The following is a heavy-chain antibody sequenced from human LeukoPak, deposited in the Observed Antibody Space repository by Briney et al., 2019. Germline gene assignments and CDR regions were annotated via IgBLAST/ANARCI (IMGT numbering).Heavy chain of an antibody. V-gene: IGHV3-7*01. Sequence: GGSLRLSCAASGFTFSSYWMSWVRQAPGKGLEWVANIKKDRCEENFVDSVKGRFTISRDNAKKSLYLQMNSLRAEDTAVYYCARGSSAGASLRHDYWGQGTLVTVSS. J-gene: IGHJ4*02. CDR1: GFTFSSYW. CDR3: ARGSSAGASLRHDY. D-gene: IGHD1-26*01. CDR2: IKKDRCEE.